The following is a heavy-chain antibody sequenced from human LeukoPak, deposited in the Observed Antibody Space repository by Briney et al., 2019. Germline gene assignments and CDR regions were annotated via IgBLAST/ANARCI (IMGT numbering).Heavy chain of an antibody. J-gene: IGHJ5*02. Sequence: SVTLSFTCTAPGGSISSYSWSWIRQPPGKGLDWIGYIYYSGSTNYNPSLKSRVTISVDTSKNQLSLKLSSVTAADTAVYYCARGRWELLTWGQGTLVTVSS. CDR1: GGSISSYS. D-gene: IGHD1-26*01. CDR2: IYYSGST. CDR3: ARGRWELLT. V-gene: IGHV4-59*01.